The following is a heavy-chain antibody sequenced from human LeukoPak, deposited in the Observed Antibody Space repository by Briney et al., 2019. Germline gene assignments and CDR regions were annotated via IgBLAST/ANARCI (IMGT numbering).Heavy chain of an antibody. CDR3: ARASRDGYNQNFDH. D-gene: IGHD5-24*01. CDR2: IYPGGSET. J-gene: IGHJ4*02. Sequence: GEALKISCKGLGYSFSSYWNAWVRQRPGKGLEWMGIIYPGGSETRYDPSFQGQVTISADSSTSTAYLQWSSLRASDTAMYYCARASRDGYNQNFDHWGQGTLVTVSS. CDR1: GYSFSSYW. V-gene: IGHV5-51*01.